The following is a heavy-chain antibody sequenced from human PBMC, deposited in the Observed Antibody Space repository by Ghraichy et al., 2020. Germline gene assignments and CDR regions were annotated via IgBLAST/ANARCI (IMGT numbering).Heavy chain of an antibody. J-gene: IGHJ3*02. Sequence: ASVKVSCKVSGYTLTELSMHWVRQAPGKGLEWMGGFDPEDGETIYAQKFQGRVTMTEDTSTDTAYMELSSLRSEDTAVYYCATDLGPLGGNYDSSGYQRHFGAFDIWGQGTMVTVSS. D-gene: IGHD3-22*01. CDR1: GYTLTELS. V-gene: IGHV1-24*01. CDR2: FDPEDGET. CDR3: ATDLGPLGGNYDSSGYQRHFGAFDI.